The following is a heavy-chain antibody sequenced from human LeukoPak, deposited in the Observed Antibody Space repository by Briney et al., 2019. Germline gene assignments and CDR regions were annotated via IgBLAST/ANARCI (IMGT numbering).Heavy chain of an antibody. J-gene: IGHJ3*02. CDR2: ISAYNGNT. D-gene: IGHD3-22*01. Sequence: ASVKVSFKASGYTFTSYGISWVRQAPGQGLEWMGWISAYNGNTNYAQKLQGRVTMTTDTSTRTAYMELRSLRSDATAVYYCARSYYDSSGTAFDIWGQGTMVTVSS. CDR3: ARSYYDSSGTAFDI. V-gene: IGHV1-18*01. CDR1: GYTFTSYG.